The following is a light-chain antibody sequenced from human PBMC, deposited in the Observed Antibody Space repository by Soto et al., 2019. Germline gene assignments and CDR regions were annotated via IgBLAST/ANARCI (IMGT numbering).Light chain of an antibody. V-gene: IGLV2-14*03. J-gene: IGLJ1*01. CDR3: TSYTTSSTYV. Sequence: QSVLAQPASVSGSPGQSITIFCTGTSSDVGSYNYVSWYQQHPGRAPKLMIYDVTNRPSGVSNRFSGSKSGSTASLTISGLQAEGEADYFCTSYTTSSTYVFGTGTKVTVL. CDR1: SSDVGSYNY. CDR2: DVT.